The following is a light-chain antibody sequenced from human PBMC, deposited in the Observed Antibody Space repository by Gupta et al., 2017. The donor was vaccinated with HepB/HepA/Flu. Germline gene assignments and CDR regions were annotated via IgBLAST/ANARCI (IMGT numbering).Light chain of an antibody. CDR1: SSDVGGYNY. Sequence: QSALPPPASVSGSPGQSITISCTGTSSDVGGYNYVSWYQQHPGKAPKLMIYDVSNRPSGVSNRFSGSKSGNTASLTISGLQAEDEADYYCSSYTSSSTLVVFGGGTKLTVL. CDR3: SSYTSSSTLVV. J-gene: IGLJ2*01. CDR2: DVS. V-gene: IGLV2-14*03.